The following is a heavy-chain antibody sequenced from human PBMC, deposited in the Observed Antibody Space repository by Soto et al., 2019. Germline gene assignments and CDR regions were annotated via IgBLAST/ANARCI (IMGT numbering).Heavy chain of an antibody. CDR2: ISSNGVGT. CDR1: GFTLSGYA. V-gene: IGHV3-64*01. J-gene: IGHJ6*03. CDR3: ARRARPDFYYMDV. D-gene: IGHD6-6*01. Sequence: EVQLAESGGGLAQPGGSLRLSCADSGFTLSGYAMDGVRQAPGKGLEYVSGISSNGVGTYYANSVQGRFTISRDNSKNTVYLQMGSLRPEDMAVYYCARRARPDFYYMDVWGKGTTVTVSS.